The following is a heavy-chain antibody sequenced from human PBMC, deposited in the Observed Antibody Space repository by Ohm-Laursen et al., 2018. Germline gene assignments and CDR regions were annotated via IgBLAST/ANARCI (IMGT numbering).Heavy chain of an antibody. V-gene: IGHV3-23*01. Sequence: GSLRLSCSAPGFTFSSYAMSWVRQAPGKGLEWVSAISGSGGSTYYADSVKGRFTISRDNSKNTLYLQMNSLRAEDTAVYYCAKSHFSQLPYYYYGMDVWGQGTTVTVSS. D-gene: IGHD2-2*01. CDR3: AKSHFSQLPYYYYGMDV. CDR2: ISGSGGST. J-gene: IGHJ6*02. CDR1: GFTFSSYA.